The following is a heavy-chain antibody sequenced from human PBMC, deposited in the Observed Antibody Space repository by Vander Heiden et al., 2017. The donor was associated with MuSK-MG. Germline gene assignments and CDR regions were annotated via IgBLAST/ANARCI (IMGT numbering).Heavy chain of an antibody. Sequence: EVQLVESGGGLATPWGSLRLSCAASGFPSSSYSMNWVRQAPGKGLEWVSSISSSSSYIYYADSVKGRFTISRDNAKNSLYLQMNSLRAEDTAVYYCARGAPYRGGYYFDYWGQGTLVTVSS. CDR2: ISSSSSYI. CDR3: ARGAPYRGGYYFDY. V-gene: IGHV3-21*03. J-gene: IGHJ4*02. D-gene: IGHD1-1*01. CDR1: GFPSSSYS.